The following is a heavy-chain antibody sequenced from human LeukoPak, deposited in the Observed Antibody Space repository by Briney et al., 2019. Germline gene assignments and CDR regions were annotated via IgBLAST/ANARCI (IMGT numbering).Heavy chain of an antibody. J-gene: IGHJ6*02. Sequence: ASVKVSCKASGGTFSSYAISWVRQAPGRGLEWMGRIIPILGIANYAQKFQGRVTITADKSTSTAYMELSNLRSEDTAVYYCASAIVVVVAATGRYYGMDVWGQGTTVTVSS. CDR1: GGTFSSYA. D-gene: IGHD2-15*01. CDR3: ASAIVVVVAATGRYYGMDV. V-gene: IGHV1-69*04. CDR2: IIPILGIA.